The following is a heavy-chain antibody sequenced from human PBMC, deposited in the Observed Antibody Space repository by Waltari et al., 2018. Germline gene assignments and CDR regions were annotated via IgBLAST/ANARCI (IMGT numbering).Heavy chain of an antibody. J-gene: IGHJ4*02. CDR2: ISYDGSNK. V-gene: IGHV3-30*18. CDR1: GFTFSSYG. CDR3: AKTDTAMVPFDY. D-gene: IGHD5-18*01. Sequence: QVQLVESGGGVVQPGRSLRLSCAASGFTFSSYGMHWVRQAPGKGLEWGAVISYDGSNKYYADAVKGRFTISRDNSKNTLYLQMNSLRAEDTAVYYCAKTDTAMVPFDYWGQGTLVTVSS.